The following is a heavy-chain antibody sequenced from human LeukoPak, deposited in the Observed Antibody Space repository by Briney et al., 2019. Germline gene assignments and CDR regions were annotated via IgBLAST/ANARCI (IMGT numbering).Heavy chain of an antibody. J-gene: IGHJ4*02. CDR1: GFTFSSYA. CDR2: IYGNGGST. Sequence: GGSLRLSCSASGFTFSSYAMRCVRQAPGKGLEYVSGIYGNGGSTNYEDSVKGRFTISRGNSKNTLYLQMSSLRAEDTAVYYCVRGHSSSSNYFDYWGQGSLVTVSS. CDR3: VRGHSSSSNYFDY. V-gene: IGHV3-64D*09. D-gene: IGHD6-6*01.